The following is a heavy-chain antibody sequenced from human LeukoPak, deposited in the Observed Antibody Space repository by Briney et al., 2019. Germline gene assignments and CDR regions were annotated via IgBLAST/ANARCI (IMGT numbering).Heavy chain of an antibody. J-gene: IGHJ4*02. CDR2: IHYSGST. Sequence: SETLSLTCTVSGGSISSSSYYWGWIRQPPGKGLEWIGSIHYSGSTYYNPSLKSRVTISVDTSKNQFSLKLSSVTAADTAVYYCARHGRYYDSSGYFDYWGQGTLVTVSS. CDR3: ARHGRYYDSSGYFDY. CDR1: GGSISSSSYY. V-gene: IGHV4-39*01. D-gene: IGHD3-22*01.